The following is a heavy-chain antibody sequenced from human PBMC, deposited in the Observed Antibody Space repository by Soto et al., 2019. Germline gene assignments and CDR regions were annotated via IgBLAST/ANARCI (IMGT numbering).Heavy chain of an antibody. CDR3: ARDGTAVVNQYYFDY. D-gene: IGHD3-22*01. CDR2: IIPILGIA. Sequence: QVQLVQSGAEVKKPGSSVKVSCKASGGTFSSYTISWVRQAPGQGLEWMGRIIPILGIANYAQKFQGRVTITADKSTSTAYMELSSLRSEDTAVHYCARDGTAVVNQYYFDYWGQGTLVTVSS. V-gene: IGHV1-69*08. CDR1: GGTFSSYT. J-gene: IGHJ4*02.